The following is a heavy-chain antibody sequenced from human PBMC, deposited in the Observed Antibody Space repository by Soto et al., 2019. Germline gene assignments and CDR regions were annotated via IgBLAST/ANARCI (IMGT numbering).Heavy chain of an antibody. CDR1: GFTFSSNY. V-gene: IGHV3-53*04. Sequence: PGGSLRLSCEASGFTFSSNYMSWVRQAPGKGLEWVSVIYSGGSTYYSHSVKGRFTTSRHNSKNTLYLQMNSRRTAYTAWYNVERADYGAHDVGAWGEGTRVTVS. CDR2: IYSGGST. CDR3: ERADYGAHDVGA. J-gene: IGHJ5*02. D-gene: IGHD4-17*01.